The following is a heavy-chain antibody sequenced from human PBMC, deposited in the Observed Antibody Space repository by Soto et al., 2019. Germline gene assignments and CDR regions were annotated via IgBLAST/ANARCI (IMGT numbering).Heavy chain of an antibody. CDR1: GFTFSNYA. CDR2: ISYDGNNV. CDR3: ARDLASSGWYAGYYYYGLDV. J-gene: IGHJ6*02. D-gene: IGHD6-19*01. V-gene: IGHV3-30-3*01. Sequence: QVQLVESGGGVVQPGRSLRLSCAAYGFTFSNYAIHWVRQSPGKGLEWVAVISYDGNNVHYADSVKGRFSISRDNSENTLYLKMNSLRGDDTAMYYCARDLASSGWYAGYYYYGLDVWGQGTTVTVSS.